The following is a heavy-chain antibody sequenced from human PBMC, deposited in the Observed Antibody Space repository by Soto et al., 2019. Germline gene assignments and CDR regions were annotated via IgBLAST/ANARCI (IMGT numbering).Heavy chain of an antibody. D-gene: IGHD4-17*01. CDR1: GGTFSSYA. CDR3: AKSKRSPYYGDYETDYYYYGMDV. J-gene: IGHJ6*02. Sequence: SVKVSCKASGGTFSSYAISWGRQAPGQGLEWMGGIIPIFGTANYAQKFQGRVTITADESTSTAYMELSSLRSEDTAVYYCAKSKRSPYYGDYETDYYYYGMDVWGQGTTVTVSS. V-gene: IGHV1-69*13. CDR2: IIPIFGTA.